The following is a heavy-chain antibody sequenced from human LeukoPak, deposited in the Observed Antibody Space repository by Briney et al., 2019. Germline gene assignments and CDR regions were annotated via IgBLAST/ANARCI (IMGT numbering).Heavy chain of an antibody. Sequence: GGSLRLSCAASGFTFSSYSMNWVRQAPWKGLEWVSSISSSSSYIYYADSVKGRFTISRDNAKNSLYLQMNSLRAEDTAVYYCASYGYCSSTSCSAFDYWGQGTLVTVSS. CDR2: ISSSSSYI. J-gene: IGHJ4*02. D-gene: IGHD2-2*01. V-gene: IGHV3-21*01. CDR1: GFTFSSYS. CDR3: ASYGYCSSTSCSAFDY.